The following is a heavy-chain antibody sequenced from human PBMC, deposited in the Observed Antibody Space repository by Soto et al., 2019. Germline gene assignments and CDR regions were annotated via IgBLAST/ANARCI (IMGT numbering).Heavy chain of an antibody. D-gene: IGHD1-7*01. CDR2: IDHSGST. CDR1: GYSISSGYY. CDR3: ARKGGNWNFNWFNP. J-gene: IGHJ5*02. V-gene: IGHV4-38-2*01. Sequence: PSETLSLTCAVSGYSISSGYYWGWIRQPPGKGLEWIGSIDHSGSTYYNPSLKSRVTISVDTSKNQFSLKLSSVTAADTAVYYCARKGGNWNFNWFNPWGQGTLVTVSS.